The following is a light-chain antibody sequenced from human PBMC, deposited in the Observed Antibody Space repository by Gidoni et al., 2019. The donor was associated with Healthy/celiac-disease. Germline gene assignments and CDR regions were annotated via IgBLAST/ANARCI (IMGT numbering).Light chain of an antibody. CDR2: AAS. J-gene: IGKJ1*01. CDR3: QQSYSTLWV. CDR1: QSISSY. V-gene: IGKV1-39*01. Sequence: DIQMTQSPSSLSASVGDRVTITCRASQSISSYLNWYQQKPGKAPKLLIYAASSLQSGVPSRFSGSGSGTDFTLTISSLQPEDFATYYCQQSYSTLWVFXQXTKVEIK.